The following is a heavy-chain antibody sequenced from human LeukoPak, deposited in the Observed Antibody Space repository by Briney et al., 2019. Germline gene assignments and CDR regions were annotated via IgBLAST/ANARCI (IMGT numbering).Heavy chain of an antibody. CDR2: INHSGST. CDR3: AGDIAAAGTGDAFDI. D-gene: IGHD6-13*01. CDR1: GGSFSGYY. V-gene: IGHV4-34*01. Sequence: KPSETLSLTCAVYGGSFSGYYWSWIRQPPGKGLEWIGEINHSGSTNYNPSLKSRVTISVDTSKNQFSLKLSSVTAADTAVYYCAGDIAAAGTGDAFDIWGQGTMVTVSS. J-gene: IGHJ3*02.